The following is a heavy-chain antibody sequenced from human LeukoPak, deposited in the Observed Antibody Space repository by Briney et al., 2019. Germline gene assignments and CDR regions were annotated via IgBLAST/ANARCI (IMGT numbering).Heavy chain of an antibody. J-gene: IGHJ5*02. CDR2: ISAYSGHT. Sequence: ASVKVSCKASGYTFTNYGISWVRQAPGQGPEWMGWISAYSGHTNYAQKVQGRVTMTTDTSTSTAYMELRSLRSEDTAVYYCARDDNGDNWFDPWGQGTLVTVSS. CDR1: GYTFTNYG. V-gene: IGHV1-18*01. CDR3: ARDDNGDNWFDP. D-gene: IGHD4-17*01.